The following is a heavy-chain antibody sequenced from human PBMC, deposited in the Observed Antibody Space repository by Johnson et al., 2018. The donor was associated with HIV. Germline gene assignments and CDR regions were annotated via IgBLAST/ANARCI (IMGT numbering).Heavy chain of an antibody. CDR3: ARDGYCSGGSCYSFTDAFDI. CDR2: IYSGGST. CDR1: GFTVSSNY. J-gene: IGHJ3*02. Sequence: VQLVESGGGLVQPGGSLRLSCAASGFTVSSNYMSWVRQTPGKGLEWVSVIYSGGSTYYADSVKGRFTISRDNAKNTLYLQMNSLRAEDTAVYYCARDGYCSGGSCYSFTDAFDIWGQGTMVTVSS. V-gene: IGHV3-66*01. D-gene: IGHD2-15*01.